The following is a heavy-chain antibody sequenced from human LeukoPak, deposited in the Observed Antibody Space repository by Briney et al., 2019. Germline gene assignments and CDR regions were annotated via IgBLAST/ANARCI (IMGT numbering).Heavy chain of an antibody. Sequence: ASVEVSCKASGGTFSSYAISWVRQAPGQGLEWMGRIIPILGIANYAQKFQGRVTITADKSTSTAYMELSSLRSEDTAVYYCARDLYYDSSGYYLGEYYFDYWGQGTLVTVSS. CDR1: GGTFSSYA. V-gene: IGHV1-69*04. CDR2: IIPILGIA. D-gene: IGHD3-22*01. J-gene: IGHJ4*02. CDR3: ARDLYYDSSGYYLGEYYFDY.